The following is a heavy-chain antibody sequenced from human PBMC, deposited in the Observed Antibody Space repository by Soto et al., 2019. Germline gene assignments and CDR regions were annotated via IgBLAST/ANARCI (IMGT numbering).Heavy chain of an antibody. D-gene: IGHD2-2*01. CDR1: GFSLSTSGMC. V-gene: IGHV2-70*12. CDR2: IDWHDDK. J-gene: IGHJ5*02. Sequence: SGPTLVNPTQTLTLTCTFSGFSLSTSGMCVSWIRQPPGKALEWLALIDWHDDKYYSTSLKTRLTISKDTSKNQVFLTLTNMDPVDTATYYCALTRIGYCISTSCYRNWFDPWSQGTLVTLSS. CDR3: ALTRIGYCISTSCYRNWFDP.